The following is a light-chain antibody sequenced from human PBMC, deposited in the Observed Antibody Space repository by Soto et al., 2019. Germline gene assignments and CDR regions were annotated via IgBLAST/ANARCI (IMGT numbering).Light chain of an antibody. CDR1: QSVSSY. CDR3: QQRSNWPPLT. J-gene: IGKJ1*01. V-gene: IGKV3-11*01. Sequence: EIVLTQSPATLSLSPGERATLSCSASQSVSSYLAWYQQKPGQAPRLLIYDASNRATGIPARFSGSGSGIDFTLTISSLEPEDFAVYYCQQRSNWPPLTFGQGTKVEIK. CDR2: DAS.